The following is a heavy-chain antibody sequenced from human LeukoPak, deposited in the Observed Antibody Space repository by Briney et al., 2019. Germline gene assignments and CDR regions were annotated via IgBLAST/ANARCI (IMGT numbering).Heavy chain of an antibody. J-gene: IGHJ4*02. Sequence: GGSLRLSCAASGFTFRNYWMSWIRQAPGRGLEWVANIKLDGTQKNYIQSVRGRFTISRDNARNFLYLQLSSRRAEDTAVYYCTRDFWTDYWGQGTLVTVSS. CDR1: GFTFRNYW. CDR3: TRDFWTDY. D-gene: IGHD3/OR15-3a*01. CDR2: IKLDGTQK. V-gene: IGHV3-7*01.